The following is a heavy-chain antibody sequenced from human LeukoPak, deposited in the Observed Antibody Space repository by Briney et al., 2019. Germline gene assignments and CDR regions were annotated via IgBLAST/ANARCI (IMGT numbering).Heavy chain of an antibody. CDR3: AKDLYSAYDLARAFDF. Sequence: PGGSLRLSCAASGFAFSYYAMSWVRQAPGKGLEWVSGISGSGNTHYTDSVKGRFTISRDNSKSTLDLQMNSLRVEDTALYYCAKDLYSAYDLARAFDFWGQGTLVTVST. CDR2: ISGSGNT. V-gene: IGHV3-23*01. J-gene: IGHJ4*01. D-gene: IGHD5-12*01. CDR1: GFAFSYYA.